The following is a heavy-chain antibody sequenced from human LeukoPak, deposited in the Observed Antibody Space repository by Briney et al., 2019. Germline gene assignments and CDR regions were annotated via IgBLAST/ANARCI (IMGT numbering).Heavy chain of an antibody. Sequence: SETLSLTCTVSGGSINNYYWSWIRQPPGKGLEWIGYIYYSGSTNYNPSLKSRVTISVDTSKNQFSLRLNSVTAADTAMYYCARAMSGYTYGAYYYYYMGVWGKGTTVTVSS. CDR2: IYYSGST. D-gene: IGHD5-18*01. J-gene: IGHJ6*03. V-gene: IGHV4-59*01. CDR1: GGSINNYY. CDR3: ARAMSGYTYGAYYYYYMGV.